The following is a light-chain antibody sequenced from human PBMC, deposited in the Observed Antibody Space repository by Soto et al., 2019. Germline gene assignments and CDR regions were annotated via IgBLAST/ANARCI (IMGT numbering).Light chain of an antibody. J-gene: IGKJ4*01. CDR1: QRVSSY. Sequence: EIVLTQSPATLSLSPRERATLSCRASQRVSSYLACYQQKPGQSPRLLIYDASNRATGIPARFSGSGSVTDFTLAISSLEPEDFAVYYCQQRSNRPLTFGGGTKVEIK. CDR2: DAS. V-gene: IGKV3-11*01. CDR3: QQRSNRPLT.